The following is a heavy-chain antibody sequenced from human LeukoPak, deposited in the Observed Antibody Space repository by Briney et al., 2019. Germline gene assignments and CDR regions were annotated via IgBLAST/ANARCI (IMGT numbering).Heavy chain of an antibody. J-gene: IGHJ4*02. Sequence: GASVKVSCKASGYTFTSYDINWVGQATGQGLEGMGWMNPNSGNTGYAQKFQGGGTLTRKTSIRTAYMELSRLRSEDTAVYYCARAGSYYGPYYFDYWGQGTLVTVSS. V-gene: IGHV1-8*03. D-gene: IGHD1-26*01. CDR3: ARAGSYYGPYYFDY. CDR1: GYTFTSYD. CDR2: MNPNSGNT.